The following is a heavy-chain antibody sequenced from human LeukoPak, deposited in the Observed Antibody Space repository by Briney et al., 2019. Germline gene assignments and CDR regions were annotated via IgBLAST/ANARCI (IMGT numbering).Heavy chain of an antibody. CDR1: GFTFSSYW. CDR2: IKQDGSEK. J-gene: IGHJ2*01. CDR3: AKDRSLSTDWYFDL. D-gene: IGHD2-21*02. Sequence: GGSLRLSCAASGFTFSSYWMSWVRQAPGKGLEWVANIKQDGSEKYYVDSVKGRFTISRDNAKNSLYLQMNSLRAEDTAIYYCAKDRSLSTDWYFDLWGRGTLVTVSS. V-gene: IGHV3-7*04.